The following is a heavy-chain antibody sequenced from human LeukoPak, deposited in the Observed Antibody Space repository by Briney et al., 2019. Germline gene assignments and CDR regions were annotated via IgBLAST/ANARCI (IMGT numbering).Heavy chain of an antibody. Sequence: HPGGSLRLSCAASGFTFSSYAMSWVRQAPGKGLEWVSAISGSGGSTYYADSVKGRLTISRDNSKNTLYLQMNSLRAEDTAVYYCAKANSGSYYCFDYWGQGTLVTVSS. CDR3: AKANSGSYYCFDY. J-gene: IGHJ4*02. CDR1: GFTFSSYA. D-gene: IGHD1-26*01. CDR2: ISGSGGST. V-gene: IGHV3-23*01.